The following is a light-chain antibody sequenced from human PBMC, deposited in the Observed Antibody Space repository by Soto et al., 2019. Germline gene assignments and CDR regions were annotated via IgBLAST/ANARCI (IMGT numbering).Light chain of an antibody. J-gene: IGKJ2*01. Sequence: IQMTQSPYTLSASVGDRVTITCRASQSIRRWLAWYQQKPGKAPELLIYDASSLKSGVPSRFSGSGSGTVFSLTISSLQPDDSATSYCQQFSNYLYTFGQGTKLEIK. CDR3: QQFSNYLYT. CDR1: QSIRRW. V-gene: IGKV1-5*01. CDR2: DAS.